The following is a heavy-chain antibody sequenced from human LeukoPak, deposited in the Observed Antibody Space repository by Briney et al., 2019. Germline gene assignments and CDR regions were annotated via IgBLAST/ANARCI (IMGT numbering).Heavy chain of an antibody. CDR3: ARGSYTGSWYGVFDY. Sequence: PGGSLRLSCAASGFIFSSYGMHWVRQAPGKGLEWVAVIWYDGSNKYYADSVKGRFTISRDNSKNTLYLQMNSLRGEDTAVYYCARGSYTGSWYGVFDYWGQGTLVTVSS. V-gene: IGHV3-33*01. CDR1: GFIFSSYG. J-gene: IGHJ4*02. D-gene: IGHD6-13*01. CDR2: IWYDGSNK.